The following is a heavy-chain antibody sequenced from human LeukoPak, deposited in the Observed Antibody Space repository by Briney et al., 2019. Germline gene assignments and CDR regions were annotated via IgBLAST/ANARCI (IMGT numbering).Heavy chain of an antibody. Sequence: SETLSLTCTVSGGSISSSSYYWGWIRQPPGKGLEWIGYIYYSGSTYYNPSLKSRVTISVDTSKNQFSLKLSSVTAADTAVYYCARGAARCSSTSCYRFDWFDPWGQGTLVTVSS. V-gene: IGHV4-30-4*08. J-gene: IGHJ5*02. CDR1: GGSISSSSYY. CDR2: IYYSGST. D-gene: IGHD2-2*02. CDR3: ARGAARCSSTSCYRFDWFDP.